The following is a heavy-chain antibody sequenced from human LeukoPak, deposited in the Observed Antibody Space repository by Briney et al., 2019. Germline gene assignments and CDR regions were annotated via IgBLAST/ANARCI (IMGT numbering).Heavy chain of an antibody. J-gene: IGHJ3*01. D-gene: IGHD6-19*01. CDR1: GFTFNRFW. CDR3: AREDVDITVATSGAFDV. Sequence: GGSLRLSCAASGFTFNRFWMHWVRQAPGKGLVWVSRIISDGSSTNYADSVKGRFTISRDNAKNTLYLQMNSLRAEDTALYYCAREDVDITVATSGAFDVWGQGTMVTVSS. V-gene: IGHV3-74*01. CDR2: IISDGSST.